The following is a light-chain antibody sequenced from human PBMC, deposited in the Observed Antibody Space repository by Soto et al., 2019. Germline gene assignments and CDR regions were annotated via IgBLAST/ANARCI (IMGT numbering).Light chain of an antibody. J-gene: IGLJ1*01. Sequence: QSVLTQPPSVSAAPGQKVTISCSGSSSNIGNNYVSWYQQLPGTAPKLLIYDNNKRPSGIPDRFSGSKSGTSATLGITGLQTGDEADYYCGTWDSRLNTGKVFGTGTKVTVL. CDR3: GTWDSRLNTGKV. V-gene: IGLV1-51*01. CDR2: DNN. CDR1: SSNIGNNY.